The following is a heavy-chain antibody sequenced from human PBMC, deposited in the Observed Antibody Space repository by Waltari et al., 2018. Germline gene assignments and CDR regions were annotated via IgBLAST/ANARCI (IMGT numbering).Heavy chain of an antibody. Sequence: EVQLVEFGGDLVKPGGSLRLSCPGSGFLFSDHNLHWLRQAPGKGLERVSSISSKNTFIYYADSVRGRFAISRDNAKNSLFLQMDSLRIEDTAIYYCARDTIFYGSGSYDPWGQGTLVTVSS. J-gene: IGHJ5*02. CDR2: ISSKNTFI. D-gene: IGHD3-10*01. CDR3: ARDTIFYGSGSYDP. V-gene: IGHV3-21*02. CDR1: GFLFSDHN.